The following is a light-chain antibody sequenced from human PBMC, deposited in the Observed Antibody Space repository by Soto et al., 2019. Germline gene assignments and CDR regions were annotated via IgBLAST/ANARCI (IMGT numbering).Light chain of an antibody. CDR1: QSVSSN. V-gene: IGKV3-15*01. J-gene: IGKJ4*01. CDR2: GAS. CDR3: QQYNNWLT. Sequence: EIVMTQSPATRSVSPGERATLSGRVSQSVSSNLAWYQQKPGQAPRLLIYGASTRATGIPARFSGSGSGTEFTLTISSLQSEDFAVYYCQQYNNWLTFGGGTKVEIK.